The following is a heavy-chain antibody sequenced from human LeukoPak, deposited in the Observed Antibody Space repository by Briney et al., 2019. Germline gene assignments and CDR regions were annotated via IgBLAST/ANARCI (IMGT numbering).Heavy chain of an antibody. CDR3: ARRGYCTTTSCPVAQD. CDR1: GFSFGSSA. J-gene: IGHJ4*02. CDR2: ISSGADTI. D-gene: IGHD2-2*01. Sequence: GSLRLSCAASGFSFGSSAMSWVRQAPGKGLEWVSAISSGADTIYYAESVRGRFTISRDNSRNTLFLQMNSLRAEDTAEYYCARRGYCTTTSCPVAQDWGQGTLVTVSS. V-gene: IGHV3-23*01.